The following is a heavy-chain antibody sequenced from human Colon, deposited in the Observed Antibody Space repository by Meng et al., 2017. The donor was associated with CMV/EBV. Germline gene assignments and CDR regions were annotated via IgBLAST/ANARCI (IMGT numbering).Heavy chain of an antibody. CDR2: IFYSGST. CDR1: GGSISTYY. J-gene: IGHJ4*02. CDR3: ARSIVAASPFGY. Sequence: SETLSLTCIVSGGSISTYYWSWIRQPPGKGLEWIGYIFYSGSTTYNPSLKSRVTMSVDTSNNQFSLRLSSVTAADTAVYYCARSIVAASPFGYWGQGARVT. V-gene: IGHV4-59*01. D-gene: IGHD1-26*01.